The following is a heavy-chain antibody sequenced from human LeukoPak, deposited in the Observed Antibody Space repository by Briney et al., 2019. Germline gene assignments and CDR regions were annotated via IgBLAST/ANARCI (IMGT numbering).Heavy chain of an antibody. J-gene: IGHJ4*02. Sequence: GSLRLSCAASGFTFSSYAMSWVRQAPGKGLEWVSAISGSGGSTYYADSVKGRFTISRDNSKSTLYLLMNSLRAEDTAIYYCAKSRMGVVGANLDYWGQGTLVTVSS. CDR1: GFTFSSYA. CDR3: AKSRMGVVGANLDY. D-gene: IGHD1-26*01. CDR2: ISGSGGST. V-gene: IGHV3-23*01.